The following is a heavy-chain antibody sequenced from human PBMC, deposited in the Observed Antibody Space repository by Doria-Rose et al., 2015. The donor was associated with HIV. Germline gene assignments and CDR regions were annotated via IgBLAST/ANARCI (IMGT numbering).Heavy chain of an antibody. J-gene: IGHJ4*02. D-gene: IGHD6-13*01. CDR1: GVSLSSPGMG. CDR2: IFADDER. Sequence: SGPVLVKPTETLTLTCTVSGVSLSSPGMGVSWIRQPPGKALEWLANIFADDERSYKASLKSRLPISRRTSKSQVVLTMTDMDPVDTATYYCARIKSSRWYHKYYFDFWGQGTLVIVSA. V-gene: IGHV2-26*01. CDR3: ARIKSSRWYHKYYFDF.